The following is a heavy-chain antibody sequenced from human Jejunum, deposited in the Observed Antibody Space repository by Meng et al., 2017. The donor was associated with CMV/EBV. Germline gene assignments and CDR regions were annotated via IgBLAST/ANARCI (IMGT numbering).Heavy chain of an antibody. CDR2: LYPGDSDI. CDR1: YSFGNYS. CDR3: AGHRYTGSYNQNNCFDP. J-gene: IGHJ5*02. Sequence: YSFGNYSIGWVRQMPGKGLEWMGILYPGDSDISYSPSFQGQVTISADRSISTAYLQWSSLKSSDTAMYYCAGHRYTGSYNQNNCFDPWGQGTLVTVSS. D-gene: IGHD1-26*01. V-gene: IGHV5-51*01.